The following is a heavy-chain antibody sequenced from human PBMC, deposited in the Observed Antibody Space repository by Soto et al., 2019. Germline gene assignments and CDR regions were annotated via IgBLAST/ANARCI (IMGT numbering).Heavy chain of an antibody. CDR2: ISYDGSNK. CDR1: GFTFSSYG. Sequence: GGSLRLSCAASGFTFSSYGMHWVRQAPGKGLEWVAVISYDGSNKYYADSVKGRFTISRDNSKNTLYLQMNSLRAEDTAVYYCAKELYARRVRGGMDVWGQGTTVTVS. V-gene: IGHV3-30*18. J-gene: IGHJ6*02. CDR3: AKELYARRVRGGMDV. D-gene: IGHD2-8*01.